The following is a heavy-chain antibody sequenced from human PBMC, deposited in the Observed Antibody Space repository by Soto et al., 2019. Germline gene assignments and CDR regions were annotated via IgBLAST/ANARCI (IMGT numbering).Heavy chain of an antibody. D-gene: IGHD3-16*01. Sequence: ASVKVSCKASGYTFTSYGISWVRQAPGQGLEWMGWISAYNGNTNYAQKLQGRVTMTTDTSTSTAYMELRSLRSDDTAVYYCARDLHIKNHLGGKWFDPWGQGTLVTVSS. CDR2: ISAYNGNT. J-gene: IGHJ5*02. CDR1: GYTFTSYG. CDR3: ARDLHIKNHLGGKWFDP. V-gene: IGHV1-18*01.